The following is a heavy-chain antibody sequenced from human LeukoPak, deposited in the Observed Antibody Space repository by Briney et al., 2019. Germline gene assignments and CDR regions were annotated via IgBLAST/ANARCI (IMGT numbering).Heavy chain of an antibody. Sequence: PGGSLRLSCAASGFSFSSYAMSWVRQAPGKGLEWVSGISGSGGSANYADSVKGRFTISRDNSKNTLYLQMNSLRVEDTAVYFCAGRNTSEDYWGQGTLVTVSS. V-gene: IGHV3-23*01. CDR1: GFSFSSYA. J-gene: IGHJ4*02. D-gene: IGHD1-26*01. CDR3: AGRNTSEDY. CDR2: ISGSGGSA.